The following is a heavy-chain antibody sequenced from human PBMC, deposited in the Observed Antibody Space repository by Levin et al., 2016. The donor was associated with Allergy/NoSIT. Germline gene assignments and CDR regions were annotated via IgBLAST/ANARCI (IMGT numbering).Heavy chain of an antibody. J-gene: IGHJ5*02. Sequence: SETLSLTCAVYGGSFSGHYWSWIRQPPGKGLEWIGYIYYSGSTNYNPSLKSRVTISVDTSKNQFSLKLSSVTAADTAVYYCARLAYGSGSTNWFDPWGQGTLVTVSS. D-gene: IGHD3-10*01. V-gene: IGHV4-59*08. CDR1: GGSFSGHY. CDR3: ARLAYGSGSTNWFDP. CDR2: IYYSGST.